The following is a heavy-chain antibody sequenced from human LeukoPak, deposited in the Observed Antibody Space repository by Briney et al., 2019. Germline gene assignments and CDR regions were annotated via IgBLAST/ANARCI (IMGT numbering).Heavy chain of an antibody. D-gene: IGHD6-19*01. J-gene: IGHJ4*02. CDR1: GFTFRTYA. CDR3: ARGMTVAGTYFDY. Sequence: GGSLRLSCAASGFTFRTYAMTWVRQAPGKGLEWVSSISVSGAYKYYADSVKGRFTISRDDSENTLSLQMNSLRDEDTAVYYCARGMTVAGTYFDYWGQGTLVTVSS. V-gene: IGHV3-23*01. CDR2: ISVSGAYK.